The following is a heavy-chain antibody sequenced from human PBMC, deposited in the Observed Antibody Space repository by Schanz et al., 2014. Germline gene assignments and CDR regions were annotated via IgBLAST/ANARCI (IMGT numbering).Heavy chain of an antibody. CDR3: ATIGVNDYWRFGLDL. Sequence: QVQLVQSGAEVKKPGSSVTVSCKASGDTLSSYGISWVLQAPGQGLEWMGRIIPNLGSANYAQKFQGRVTITADKSTSTAYMELKSLRSADTAVYYCATIGVNDYWRFGLDLWGQGTTVTVSS. V-gene: IGHV1-69*04. CDR2: IIPNLGSA. D-gene: IGHD3-16*01. J-gene: IGHJ6*02. CDR1: GDTLSSYG.